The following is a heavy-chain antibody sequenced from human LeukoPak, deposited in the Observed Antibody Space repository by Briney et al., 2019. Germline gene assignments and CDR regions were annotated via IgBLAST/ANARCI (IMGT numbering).Heavy chain of an antibody. V-gene: IGHV4-34*01. CDR3: ASERALGAVADY. D-gene: IGHD6-19*01. Sequence: SETLSLTCGVYGGSFSGYYWSWIRQPPGKGLEWIGEINHSGSTNYNPFLKSRVTISVDTSKNQFSLKLSSMTAADTAVYYCASERALGAVADYWGQGTLVTVSS. J-gene: IGHJ4*02. CDR2: INHSGST. CDR1: GGSFSGYY.